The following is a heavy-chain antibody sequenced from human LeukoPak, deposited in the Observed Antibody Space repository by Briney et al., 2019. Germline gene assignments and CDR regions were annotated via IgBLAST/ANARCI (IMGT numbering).Heavy chain of an antibody. D-gene: IGHD2-2*01. J-gene: IGHJ4*02. V-gene: IGHV3-23*01. Sequence: PGGSLRLSCAVSGFTFSSYAMSWVRQAPGKGLEWVSAISGSGGSTYYADSVKGRFTISRDNSKNTLYLQMNSLRAEDTAVYYCAKASGYFSSTSCAYYFDYWGQGTLVTVSS. CDR2: ISGSGGST. CDR3: AKASGYFSSTSCAYYFDY. CDR1: GFTFSSYA.